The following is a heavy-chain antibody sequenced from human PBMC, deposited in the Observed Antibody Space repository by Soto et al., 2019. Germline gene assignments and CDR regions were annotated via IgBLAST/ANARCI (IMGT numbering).Heavy chain of an antibody. J-gene: IGHJ4*02. V-gene: IGHV3-74*01. CDR3: ASTLLTPFYY. CDR1: GITFSSYW. CDR2: INSDGSST. D-gene: IGHD7-27*01. Sequence: EVQLVESVGGLVQPGGSLRLSCAASGITFSSYWMHWVRQVPGKGLVWVSRINSDGSSTSYADSVKGRVTISRDNAKNILALHMNSLRAEDTAVYYCASTLLTPFYYSGQGTLVTVSS.